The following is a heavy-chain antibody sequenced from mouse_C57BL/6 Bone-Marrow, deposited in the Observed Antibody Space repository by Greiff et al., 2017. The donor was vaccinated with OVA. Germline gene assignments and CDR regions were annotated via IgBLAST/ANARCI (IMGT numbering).Heavy chain of an antibody. V-gene: IGHV1-42*01. Sequence: EVQLQQSGPELVKPGASVKISCKASGYSFTGYYMNWVKQSPEKSLEWIGEINPSTGGTTYNQKFKAKATLTVDKSSSTAYMQLKSLTSEDSAVYYCAMIYSNYFDYWGQGTTLTVSS. J-gene: IGHJ2*01. CDR1: GYSFTGYY. CDR3: AMIYSNYFDY. D-gene: IGHD2-5*01. CDR2: INPSTGGT.